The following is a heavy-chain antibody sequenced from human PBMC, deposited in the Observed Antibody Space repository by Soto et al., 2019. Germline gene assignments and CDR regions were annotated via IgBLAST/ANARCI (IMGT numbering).Heavy chain of an antibody. CDR3: ACAVTVAAWYYFDY. CDR2: INAGNGNT. D-gene: IGHD6-19*01. CDR1: GYTFTSYA. V-gene: IGHV1-3*01. Sequence: QVQLVQSGAEVKKPGASVKVSCKASGYTFTSYAMHWVRQAPGQRLEWMGWINAGNGNTKYSQKFQGRVTITRDTSASTADMELSSLRSEDTAVYYCACAVTVAAWYYFDYWGQGTLVTVSS. J-gene: IGHJ4*02.